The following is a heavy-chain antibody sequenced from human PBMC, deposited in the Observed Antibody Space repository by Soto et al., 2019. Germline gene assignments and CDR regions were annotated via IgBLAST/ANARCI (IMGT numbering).Heavy chain of an antibody. J-gene: IGHJ4*02. Sequence: SRTLSLTCAIYGDSVSSNTAAWNWIRSSPSRGLEWLGRTYYRSNWRHDYAVSVRSRITVNPDTSKNHFSLQLNSVTPDDTAVYYCARGVAGSGFDLWGQGTLVTVSS. V-gene: IGHV6-1*01. D-gene: IGHD6-19*01. CDR1: GDSVSSNTAA. CDR3: ARGVAGSGFDL. CDR2: TYYRSNWRH.